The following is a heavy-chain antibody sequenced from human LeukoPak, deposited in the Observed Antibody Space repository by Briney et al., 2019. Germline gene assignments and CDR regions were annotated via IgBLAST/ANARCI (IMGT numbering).Heavy chain of an antibody. CDR1: GFTFSSYA. D-gene: IGHD3-9*01. Sequence: GGSLRLSCAASGFTFSSYAMHWVRQAPGKGLEYVSAISSNGGSTYYANSVKGRFTISRDNSKNTLYLQMGSLRAEDMAVYYCARDRYDILTGQSRPYYYYMDVWGKGTTVTVSS. V-gene: IGHV3-64*01. CDR3: ARDRYDILTGQSRPYYYYMDV. CDR2: ISSNGGST. J-gene: IGHJ6*03.